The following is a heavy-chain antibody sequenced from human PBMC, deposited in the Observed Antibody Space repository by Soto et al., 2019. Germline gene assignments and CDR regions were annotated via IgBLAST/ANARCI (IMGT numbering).Heavy chain of an antibody. D-gene: IGHD5-12*01. J-gene: IGHJ5*02. CDR2: IYYSGST. V-gene: IGHV4-39*01. Sequence: PSETLSLTCPVSGGSISSSSYYWGWIRQPPGKGLEWIGSIYYSGSTYYNPSLKSRVTISVDTSKNQFSLKLSSVTAADTAVYYCARGWAEWLRFGRGNWFDPWGQGTLVTVSS. CDR3: ARGWAEWLRFGRGNWFDP. CDR1: GGSISSSSYY.